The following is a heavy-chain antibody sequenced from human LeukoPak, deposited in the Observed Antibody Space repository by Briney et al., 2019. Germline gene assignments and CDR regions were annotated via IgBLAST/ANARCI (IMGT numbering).Heavy chain of an antibody. CDR1: GGSSSDYY. J-gene: IGHJ4*02. Sequence: SETLSLTCDVYGGSSSDYYWSWIRQPPGKGLEWIGEINHSGSTNYNPSLKSRATISVDTSKNQFSLKLSSVTAADTAVYYCARGPRGLGMAGTFDYWGQGTLVTVSS. CDR3: ARGPRGLGMAGTFDY. CDR2: INHSGST. V-gene: IGHV4-34*01. D-gene: IGHD6-19*01.